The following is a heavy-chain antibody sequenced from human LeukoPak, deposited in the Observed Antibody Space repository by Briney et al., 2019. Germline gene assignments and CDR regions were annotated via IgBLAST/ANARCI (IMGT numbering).Heavy chain of an antibody. V-gene: IGHV4-61*08. CDR2: IYYSGST. D-gene: IGHD6-13*01. CDR1: SGSISSGGYY. CDR3: ARGQQHHTIDY. J-gene: IGHJ4*02. Sequence: SQTLSLTCSVSSGSISSGGYYWSWIRQPPGKGLEWIGYIYYSGSTNYNPSLKSRVTISVDTSKNQFSLKLSSVTAADTAVYYCARGQQHHTIDYWGQGALVTVSS.